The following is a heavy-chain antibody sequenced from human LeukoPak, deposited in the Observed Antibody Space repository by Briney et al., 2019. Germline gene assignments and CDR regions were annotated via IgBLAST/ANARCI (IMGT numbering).Heavy chain of an antibody. V-gene: IGHV3-15*01. CDR2: IKSKTDGGTT. J-gene: IGHJ5*02. D-gene: IGHD6-13*01. CDR3: TTDKDIAAAGGDWFDP. Sequence: GGSLRLSCAASGFTFSNAWMSWVRQAPGKGLEWVGRIKSKTDGGTTDYAAPVKGRFTISRDDSKNTLYLQMNSLKTEDTAVYYCTTDKDIAAAGGDWFDPWGQGTLVTVSS. CDR1: GFTFSNAW.